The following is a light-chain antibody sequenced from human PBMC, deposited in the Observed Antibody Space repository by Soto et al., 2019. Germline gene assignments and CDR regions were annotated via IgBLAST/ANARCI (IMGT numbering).Light chain of an antibody. CDR1: RSNIGAAYG. V-gene: IGLV1-40*01. CDR3: QSYDSSLSGFYV. Sequence: QAVVTQPPSVSGAPGQRVTISCTGGRSNIGAAYGVHWYQHLPGTAPKLLIYDDSHRPSGVPDRFSGSKSGTSASLDITGLQAEDEAEYACQSYDSSLSGFYVFGTGTKLTVL. J-gene: IGLJ1*01. CDR2: DDS.